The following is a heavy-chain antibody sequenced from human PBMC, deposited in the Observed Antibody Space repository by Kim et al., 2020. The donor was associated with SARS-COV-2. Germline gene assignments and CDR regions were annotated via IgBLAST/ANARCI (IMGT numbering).Heavy chain of an antibody. CDR1: ENSFTYYW. Sequence: GESLKISCKGSENSFTYYWIGWVRQMPGKGLEWMGIIYPGDSTTRYSPSFQGHVTISADKAITTAYLQRSSLTASDTAMYYFARPNYYGAETGAVDIWGQGTMVTVSS. D-gene: IGHD3-10*01. CDR2: IYPGDSTT. CDR3: ARPNYYGAETGAVDI. J-gene: IGHJ3*02. V-gene: IGHV5-51*01.